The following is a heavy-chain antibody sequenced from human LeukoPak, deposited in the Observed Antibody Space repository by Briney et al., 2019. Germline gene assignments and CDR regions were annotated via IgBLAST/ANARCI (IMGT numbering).Heavy chain of an antibody. D-gene: IGHD6-6*01. V-gene: IGHV3-33*01. Sequence: PGGSLRPSCAASGFTFSSYGMHWVRQAPGKGLEWVAVIWYDGSNKYYADSVKGRFTISRDNSKNTLYLQMNSLRAEDTAVYYCARDEYSSSSNWFDPWGQGTLVTVSS. CDR3: ARDEYSSSSNWFDP. J-gene: IGHJ5*02. CDR2: IWYDGSNK. CDR1: GFTFSSYG.